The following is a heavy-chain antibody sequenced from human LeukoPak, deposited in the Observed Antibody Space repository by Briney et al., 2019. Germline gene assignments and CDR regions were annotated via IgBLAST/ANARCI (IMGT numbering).Heavy chain of an antibody. D-gene: IGHD3-10*01. CDR3: AKVRYYCGSGSYYFDY. CDR1: GFTFSSYA. Sequence: GGSLRLSCAASGFTFSSYAMSWVRQAPGKGLEWVSAISGSGGSTYYADSVKGRFTISRDNSKNTLYLQMNSLRAEDTAVYYCAKVRYYCGSGSYYFDYWGQGTLVTVSS. J-gene: IGHJ4*02. V-gene: IGHV3-23*01. CDR2: ISGSGGST.